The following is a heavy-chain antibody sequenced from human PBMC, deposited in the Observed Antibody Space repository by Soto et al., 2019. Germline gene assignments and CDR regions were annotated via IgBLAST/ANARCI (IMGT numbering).Heavy chain of an antibody. Sequence: PSETLSVTCTVAGGCIISYYWSCMRQPPGKDLEWIGYIYYSGSTYYNPSLKSRVTISVDTSKNPFSLKLSSVTAADTAVYYCARTSPVLRFLEWSDYGMDVWGQGTTVTVSS. D-gene: IGHD3-3*01. CDR2: IYYSGST. CDR3: ARTSPVLRFLEWSDYGMDV. V-gene: IGHV4-59*06. CDR1: GGCIISYY. J-gene: IGHJ6*02.